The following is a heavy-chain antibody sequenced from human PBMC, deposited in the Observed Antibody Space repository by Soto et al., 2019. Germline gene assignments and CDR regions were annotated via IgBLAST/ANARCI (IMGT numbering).Heavy chain of an antibody. CDR1: GGTFSSYA. CDR3: ARDHIAARGVYYYGMDV. J-gene: IGHJ6*02. Sequence: SVKVSCKASGGTFSSYAISWVRQAPGQGLEWMGGIIPIFGTANYAQKFQGRVTITADESTSTAYMELSSLRSEDTAVYYCARDHIAARGVYYYGMDVWGQGTTVTVSS. D-gene: IGHD6-6*01. CDR2: IIPIFGTA. V-gene: IGHV1-69*13.